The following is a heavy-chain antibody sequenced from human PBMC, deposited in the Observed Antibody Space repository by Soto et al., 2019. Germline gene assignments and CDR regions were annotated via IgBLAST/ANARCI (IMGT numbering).Heavy chain of an antibody. CDR3: AREVRRHDILTGPAYYYYYYYMDV. Sequence: GGSLRLSCAASGFTFSDYYMSWIRQAPGKGLEWVSYISSSGSTIYYADSVKGRFTISRDNAKNSLYLQMNSLRAEDTAVYYCAREVRRHDILTGPAYYYYYYYMDVWGKGTTVTVSS. CDR1: GFTFSDYY. D-gene: IGHD3-9*01. V-gene: IGHV3-11*01. CDR2: ISSSGSTI. J-gene: IGHJ6*03.